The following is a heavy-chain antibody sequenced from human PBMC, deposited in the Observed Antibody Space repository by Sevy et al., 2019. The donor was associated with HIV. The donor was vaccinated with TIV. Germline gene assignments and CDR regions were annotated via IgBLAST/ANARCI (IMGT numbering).Heavy chain of an antibody. CDR1: GFTVSDNY. D-gene: IGHD3-22*01. J-gene: IGHJ3*02. Sequence: GGSLRLSCAASGFTVSDNYMSWVRQAPGKGLEWVSVIYSDGSTYYADSVKGRFTISRDNSKNTLYLQMNSLRAEDTAVYYCANHASDYDSSGYLERDAFDILGQGTMVTVSS. CDR2: IYSDGST. V-gene: IGHV3-53*01. CDR3: ANHASDYDSSGYLERDAFDI.